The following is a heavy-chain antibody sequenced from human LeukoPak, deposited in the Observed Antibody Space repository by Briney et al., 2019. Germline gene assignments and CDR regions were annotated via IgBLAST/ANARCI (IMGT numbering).Heavy chain of an antibody. CDR1: GFTCSSYT. D-gene: IGHD3-3*01. J-gene: IGHJ1*01. CDR3: ARDVLRFLEWLPRGSFQH. V-gene: IGHV3-30*04. CDR2: ISDDGHGKVQ. Sequence: GGSLRLSCAASGFTCSSYTMHWVRQTPGKGLEWVAVISDDGHGKVQYYADSVRGRFTISKDSSRNTLYLQMNSLIVEDTAVYFCARDVLRFLEWLPRGSFQHWGQGTLVTVSS.